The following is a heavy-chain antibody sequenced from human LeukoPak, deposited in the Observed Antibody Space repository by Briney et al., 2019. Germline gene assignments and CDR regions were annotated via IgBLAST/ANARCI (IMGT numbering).Heavy chain of an antibody. D-gene: IGHD5-18*01. CDR1: GFTYSHNG. CDR2: IQYDGNTI. CDR3: ARGLASYAYSDAFDI. Sequence: PGGSLRLSCVASGFTYSHNGMHWVRQAPGKGLEWVAFIQYDGNTIFYADSVKGRFTISRDNSKNTLYLQMNSLRAEDTAVYYCARGLASYAYSDAFDIWGQGTMVTVSS. V-gene: IGHV3-30*02. J-gene: IGHJ3*02.